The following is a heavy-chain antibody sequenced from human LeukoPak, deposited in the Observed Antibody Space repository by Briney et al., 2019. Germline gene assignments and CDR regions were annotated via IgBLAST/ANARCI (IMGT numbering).Heavy chain of an antibody. CDR2: IYTSGST. J-gene: IGHJ4*02. D-gene: IGHD6-13*01. CDR3: ARGAGSSWYYFDY. CDR1: GGSISSYY. V-gene: IGHV4-4*07. Sequence: SETLSLTCTVSGGSISSYYWSWNRQPAGKGLEWIGRIYTSGSTNYNPSLKSRVTMSVDTSKNQFSLKLSSVTVADTAVYYCARGAGSSWYYFDYWGQGTLVTVSS.